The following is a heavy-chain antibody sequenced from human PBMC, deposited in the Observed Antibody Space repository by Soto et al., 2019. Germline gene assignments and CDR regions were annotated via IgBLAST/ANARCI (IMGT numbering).Heavy chain of an antibody. V-gene: IGHV4-61*01. CDR3: ARGWDAGY. D-gene: IGHD6-19*01. Sequence: QVQLQESGPGLVKPSETLSLTCTVSGGSVGSGRHYWSWIRQPPGKVPEWIGYIHDSGTTNYVSSLKSRVSRSADPSRNQFFLKVYSVPAADTAVYYCARGWDAGYWGQGTLVTVSS. CDR2: IHDSGTT. J-gene: IGHJ4*02. CDR1: GGSVGSGRHY.